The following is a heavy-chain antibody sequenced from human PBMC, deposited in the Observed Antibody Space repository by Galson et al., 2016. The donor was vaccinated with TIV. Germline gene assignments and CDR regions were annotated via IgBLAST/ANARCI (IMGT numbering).Heavy chain of an antibody. CDR3: AKMDSSGFDYVRRFDF. D-gene: IGHD3-22*01. Sequence: SLRLSCAASGFTFSSFAMTWVRQAPGKGLEWVSRISAGGSRTDYADSVKGRFTISRDNPKNTLYLQMSSLRADDTAVYFCAKMDSSGFDYVRRFDFWGQGTLVTVSS. CDR1: GFTFSSFA. CDR2: ISAGGSRT. J-gene: IGHJ4*02. V-gene: IGHV3-23*01.